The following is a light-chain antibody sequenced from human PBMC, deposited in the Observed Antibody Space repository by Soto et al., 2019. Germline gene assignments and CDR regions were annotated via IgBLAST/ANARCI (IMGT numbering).Light chain of an antibody. CDR2: TTS. V-gene: IGKV1-12*01. CDR3: QQANSFPPTT. CDR1: QGVRDW. J-gene: IGKJ1*01. Sequence: DIQMTQSPSTLSASVGDRVTITCRASQGVRDWVAWYQQKPGKAPKLLFSTTSTLEDGVPSRFSGSASGTEFNINISSLQPEDFATYYCQQANSFPPTTFVQGTKVDIK.